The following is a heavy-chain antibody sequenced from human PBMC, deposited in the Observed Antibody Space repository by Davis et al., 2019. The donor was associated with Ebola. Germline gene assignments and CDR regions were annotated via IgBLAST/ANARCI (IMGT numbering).Heavy chain of an antibody. V-gene: IGHV1-46*01. CDR3: AREGGRIRGRKWFDP. Sequence: ASVTVSCKASGYTFTSYYMHWVRQAPGQGLEWMGIINPSGGSTSYAQKFQGRVTMTRDTSTSTVYMELSSLRSEDTAVYYCAREGGRIRGRKWFDPWGQGTLVTVSS. CDR2: INPSGGST. D-gene: IGHD3-10*01. J-gene: IGHJ5*02. CDR1: GYTFTSYY.